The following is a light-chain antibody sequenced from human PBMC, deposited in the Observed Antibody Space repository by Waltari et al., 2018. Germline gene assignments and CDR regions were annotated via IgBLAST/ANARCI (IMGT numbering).Light chain of an antibody. V-gene: IGLV2-11*01. CDR3: CSYAGSYTWV. CDR2: DVT. Sequence: SALTQPRSVSGSPGQSVTISCTGTTNDLGSYNYVSWYHQHPGKAPKLIILDVTKRPPGSPVRLSGSKSGNTASLTISGLRAEDEAEYYCCSYAGSYTWVFGGGTKLTVV. J-gene: IGLJ3*02. CDR1: TNDLGSYNY.